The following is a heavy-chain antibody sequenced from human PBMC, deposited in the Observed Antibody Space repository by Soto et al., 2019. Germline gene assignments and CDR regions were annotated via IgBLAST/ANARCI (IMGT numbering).Heavy chain of an antibody. CDR2: ISGSGGST. CDR3: ATEPNPSYGSGSYPHPFDD. CDR1: GFTFSSYA. Sequence: PGGSLILSCAASGFTFSSYAMSWVRQAPGKGLEWVSAISGSGGSTYYADSVKGRFTISRDNSKNTLYLQMNSLRAEDTAVYYCATEPNPSYGSGSYPHPFDDWGQGTLVTVSS. V-gene: IGHV3-23*01. J-gene: IGHJ4*02. D-gene: IGHD3-10*01.